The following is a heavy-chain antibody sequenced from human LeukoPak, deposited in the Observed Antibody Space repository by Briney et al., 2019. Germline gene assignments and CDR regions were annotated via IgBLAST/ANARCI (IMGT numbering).Heavy chain of an antibody. CDR3: AKDAWPYCSGGSCYFDY. D-gene: IGHD2-15*01. V-gene: IGHV3-23*01. Sequence: GGSLRLSCAASGFTFSSYATSWVRQAPGKGLEWVSAISGSGGSTYYADSVKGRFTISRDNSKNTLYLQMNSLRAEDTAVYYCAKDAWPYCSGGSCYFDYWGQGTLVTVSS. CDR1: GFTFSSYA. J-gene: IGHJ4*02. CDR2: ISGSGGST.